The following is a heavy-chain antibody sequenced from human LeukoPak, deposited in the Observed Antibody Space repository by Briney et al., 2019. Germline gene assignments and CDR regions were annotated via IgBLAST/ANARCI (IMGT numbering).Heavy chain of an antibody. J-gene: IGHJ3*02. D-gene: IGHD3-10*01. V-gene: IGHV4-4*09. CDR3: ARQVTMVRGVSTFAFDI. CDR2: IYTSGST. CDR1: GGSISSYY. Sequence: TSETLSLTCTVSGGSISSYYWSWIRQPPGEGLEWIGYIYTSGSTNYNPSLKSRVTISVDTSKNRFSLKLSSVTAADTAVYYCARQVTMVRGVSTFAFDIWGQGTMVTVSS.